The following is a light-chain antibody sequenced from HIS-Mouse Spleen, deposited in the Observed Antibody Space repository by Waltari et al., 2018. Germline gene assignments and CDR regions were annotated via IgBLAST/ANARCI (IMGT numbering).Light chain of an antibody. CDR3: SSYTSSSTWV. CDR2: DVS. CDR1: SSDVGGYNY. J-gene: IGLJ3*02. Sequence: QSALTQPASVSGSPGQSTPISCTGTSSDVGGYNYVSWYQQHPGKAPKLMIYDVSNRPSGVSNRFSGSKSGNTASLTISGLQAEDEADYYCSSYTSSSTWVFGGGTKLTVL. V-gene: IGLV2-14*03.